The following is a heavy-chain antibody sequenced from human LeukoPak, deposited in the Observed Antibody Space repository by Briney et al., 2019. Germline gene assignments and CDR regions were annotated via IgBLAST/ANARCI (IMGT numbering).Heavy chain of an antibody. Sequence: ASVKVSCKASVYTFTGYYMHWVRQAPGQGLEWMGWINPNSGGTNYAQKFQGRVTMTRDTSISTAYMELSRLRSDDTAVYYCAREHSSGWYYYFDYWGQGTLVTVSS. V-gene: IGHV1-2*02. J-gene: IGHJ4*02. D-gene: IGHD6-19*01. CDR3: AREHSSGWYYYFDY. CDR1: VYTFTGYY. CDR2: INPNSGGT.